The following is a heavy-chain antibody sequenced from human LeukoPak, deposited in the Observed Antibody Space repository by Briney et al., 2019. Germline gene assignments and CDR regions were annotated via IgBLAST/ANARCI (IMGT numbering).Heavy chain of an antibody. J-gene: IGHJ5*02. CDR3: ARDLYVASIAARGWFDP. CDR2: INAGNGNT. CDR1: GYTFTSYA. V-gene: IGHV1-3*01. Sequence: VASVKVSCKASGYTFTSYAMHWVRQAPGQRLEWMGWINAGNGNTKYSQKFQGRVTITRDTSASTAYMELSSLRPEDTAVYYCARDLYVASIAARGWFDPWGQGTLVTVSS. D-gene: IGHD6-6*01.